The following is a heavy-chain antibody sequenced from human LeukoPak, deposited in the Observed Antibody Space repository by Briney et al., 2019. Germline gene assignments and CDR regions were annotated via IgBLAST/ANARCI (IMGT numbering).Heavy chain of an antibody. J-gene: IGHJ4*02. CDR2: INHSGST. D-gene: IGHD3-10*01. Sequence: PSETLSLTCAVYGGSFSGYYWSWIRQPPGKGLEWIGEINHSGSTNYNPSLKSRVTISVDPSKNQFSMKLSSVTAADTAVYYCARLSTYYYGSGRDYWGQGTLVTVSS. CDR3: ARLSTYYYGSGRDY. V-gene: IGHV4-34*01. CDR1: GGSFSGYY.